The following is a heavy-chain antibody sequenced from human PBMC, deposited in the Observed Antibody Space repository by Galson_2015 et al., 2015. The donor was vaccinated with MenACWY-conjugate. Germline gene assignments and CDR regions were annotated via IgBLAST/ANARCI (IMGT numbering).Heavy chain of an antibody. Sequence: SLRLSCAASGFAFRDFCMHWVRQAPGKGLECVSRICAGGISIMYGDSVRGRFTISRDDAENTLYLQMDSPRADDTAVYFCVRGSSGWRGMDIWGQGTTVTVSS. CDR1: GFAFRDFC. J-gene: IGHJ6*02. D-gene: IGHD6-19*01. V-gene: IGHV3-74*03. CDR2: ICAGGISI. CDR3: VRGSSGWRGMDI.